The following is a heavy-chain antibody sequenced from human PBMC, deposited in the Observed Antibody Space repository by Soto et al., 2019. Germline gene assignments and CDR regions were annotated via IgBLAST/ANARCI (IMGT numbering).Heavy chain of an antibody. V-gene: IGHV3-33*01. Sequence: GGSLRLSCAASGFTFSSYGMHWVRQAPGKGLEWVAVIWYDGSNKYYADSVKGRFTISRDNSKNSLYLQMNSLRAEDTAVYYCARDGEAVAGTLYYDRSGHRDVWGQGTTVTVSS. D-gene: IGHD3-22*01. CDR1: GFTFSSYG. J-gene: IGHJ6*02. CDR3: ARDGEAVAGTLYYDRSGHRDV. CDR2: IWYDGSNK.